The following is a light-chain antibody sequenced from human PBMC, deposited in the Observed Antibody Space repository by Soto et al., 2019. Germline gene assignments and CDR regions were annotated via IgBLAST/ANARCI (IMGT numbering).Light chain of an antibody. Sequence: QSALTQPRSVSGSPGQSVTISCTGASSDVGGYNYVSWYQQHPGKAPKLMVYDVNKRPSGVPDRFSGSKSGNSASLTISGLPADDEADFYCCSYAGSYTFVFGGGTKLTVL. CDR1: SSDVGGYNY. V-gene: IGLV2-11*01. CDR3: CSYAGSYTFV. J-gene: IGLJ3*02. CDR2: DVN.